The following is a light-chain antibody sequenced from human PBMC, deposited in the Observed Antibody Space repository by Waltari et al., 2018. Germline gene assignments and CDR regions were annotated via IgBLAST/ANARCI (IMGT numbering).Light chain of an antibody. CDR1: QSISSY. V-gene: IGKV1-39*01. J-gene: IGKJ3*01. CDR3: QQSYSTPFT. Sequence: DIQMTQSPYSLSASVGDRVTITCRASQSISSYLNWYQQKPGKAPKILIYAASSLQSGVPSSFSGSGSGTDFTLTISSLQPEDVATFYCQQSYSTPFTFGPGTKVDIK. CDR2: AAS.